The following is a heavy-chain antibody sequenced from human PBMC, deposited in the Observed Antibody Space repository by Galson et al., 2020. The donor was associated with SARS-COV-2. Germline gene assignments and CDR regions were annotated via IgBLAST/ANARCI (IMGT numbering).Heavy chain of an antibody. CDR1: GGSISIFY. CDR2: ISYTGST. V-gene: IGHV4-59*01. CDR3: ARVGHLAFDY. D-gene: IGHD3-10*01. Sequence: SETLSLTCTVPGGSISIFYWSWMRQPPGKGLEWIGYISYTGSTNYTPSLKSRVTIAVDTSKNQFSLNLSSVTAADTAVYYCARVGHLAFDYWGQGSMVTVSS. J-gene: IGHJ4*02.